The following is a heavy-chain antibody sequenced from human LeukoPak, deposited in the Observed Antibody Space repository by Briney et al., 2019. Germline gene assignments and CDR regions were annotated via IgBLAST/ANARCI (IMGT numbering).Heavy chain of an antibody. D-gene: IGHD2-15*01. V-gene: IGHV1-2*02. CDR1: GYTFTGYY. CDR2: INLNNGRI. CDR3: ARGYCSGGSCYSSGLDAFDI. J-gene: IGHJ3*02. Sequence: ASVKVSCKASGYTFTGYYMHWVRQAPGQGLEWMGWINLNNGRINYAQNFQGRVTMTRDTSISTAYMELSRLRSDDTAVYYCARGYCSGGSCYSSGLDAFDIWGQGTMVTVSS.